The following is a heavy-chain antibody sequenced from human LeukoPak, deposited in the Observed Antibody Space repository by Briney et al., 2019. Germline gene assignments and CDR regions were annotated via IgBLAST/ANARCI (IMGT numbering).Heavy chain of an antibody. CDR1: GGSISSSNW. CDR2: VHDSGSP. V-gene: IGHV4-4*02. D-gene: IGHD3-22*01. J-gene: IGHJ4*02. CDR3: ARGDSNFLHYFDY. Sequence: PSGTLSLTCAVSGGSISSSNWWSWVRPPPGKGREWIGEVHDSGSPNYNPSLMSRVAISVDNSKNRFSLNLTSVTAADTAFYYCARGDSNFLHYFDYWGQGILVTVSS.